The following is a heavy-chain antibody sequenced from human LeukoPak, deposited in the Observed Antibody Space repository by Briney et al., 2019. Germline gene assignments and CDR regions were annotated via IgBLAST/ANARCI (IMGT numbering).Heavy chain of an antibody. CDR2: IFHTGTT. J-gene: IGHJ4*02. CDR1: GYSISRAFH. Sequence: SETLSLTCAVSGYSISRAFHWGWIRQSPGKGLECLGNIFHTGTTYYNPSPKSRLTISLDTSKNQFSLKLSSVTAADTAVYYCARAGPFCSGGSCYFDSWGQGTLVTVSS. CDR3: ARAGPFCSGGSCYFDS. V-gene: IGHV4-38-2*01. D-gene: IGHD2-15*01.